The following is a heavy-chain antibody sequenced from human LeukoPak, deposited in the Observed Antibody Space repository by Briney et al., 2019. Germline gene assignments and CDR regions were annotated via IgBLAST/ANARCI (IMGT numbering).Heavy chain of an antibody. D-gene: IGHD5-12*01. CDR2: INHSGST. CDR1: GGSFSGYY. Sequence: SETLSLTCAVYGGSFSGYYWSWIRQPPGKGLEWIGEINHSGSTNYNPSLKSRVTISVDTSKNQFSLKLSSVTAADTAVYYCARRGWLRLPPYFDYWGQGTLVTVSS. V-gene: IGHV4-34*01. CDR3: ARRGWLRLPPYFDY. J-gene: IGHJ4*02.